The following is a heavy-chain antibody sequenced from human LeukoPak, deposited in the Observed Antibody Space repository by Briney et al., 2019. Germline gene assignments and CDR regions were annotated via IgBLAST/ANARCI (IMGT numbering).Heavy chain of an antibody. Sequence: ASVKVSCKASGYTFTNFGISWVRQAPGQGPEWLGWISGNNANSNYGQKFQDRVTITTDTSTTTAYMELTSPRSDDTAVYYCARDGHYSTTYLDFWGQGTLVTVSS. D-gene: IGHD5/OR15-5a*01. J-gene: IGHJ4*02. CDR3: ARDGHYSTTYLDF. CDR1: GYTFTNFG. V-gene: IGHV1-18*01. CDR2: ISGNNANS.